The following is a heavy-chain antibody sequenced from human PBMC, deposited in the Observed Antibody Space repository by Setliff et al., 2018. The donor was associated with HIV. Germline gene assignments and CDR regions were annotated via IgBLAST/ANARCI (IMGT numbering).Heavy chain of an antibody. CDR3: ARRLYSSEAFDP. CDR2: IYPGDSDT. Sequence: PGESLKISCQGSGYRFTDYWIGWVRQMPGKGLEWMGVIYPGDSDTRYNPSFQGQVAISADKSTSTAYLQWSSLKASDTAMYYCARRLYSSEAFDPWGQGTLVTVSS. D-gene: IGHD6-25*01. J-gene: IGHJ5*02. CDR1: GYRFTDYW. V-gene: IGHV5-51*01.